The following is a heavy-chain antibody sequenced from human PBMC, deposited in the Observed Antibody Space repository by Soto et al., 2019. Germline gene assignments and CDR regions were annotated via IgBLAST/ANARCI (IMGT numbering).Heavy chain of an antibody. CDR2: INHSGST. CDR3: ARGMRFGVVIYFDY. D-gene: IGHD3-3*01. V-gene: IGHV4-34*01. J-gene: IGHJ4*02. Sequence: AVYGGWFGGYYWSWIRQPPGKGLEWIGEINHSGSTNYNPSLKSRVTISVDTSKNQFSLKLSSVTAADTAVYYCARGMRFGVVIYFDYWGQGTLVTVSS. CDR1: GGWFGGYY.